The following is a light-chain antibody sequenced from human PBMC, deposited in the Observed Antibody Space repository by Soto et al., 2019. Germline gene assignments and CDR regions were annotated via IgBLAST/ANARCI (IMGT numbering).Light chain of an antibody. Sequence: ENVLTQSPGTLSLSPGERATLSCRASQSVSSSYLAWYQQKPGQAPRLFIYGASNRATDTPDRFSGSGSGTDFTLTISRLEPEDFAVYYCQQYGSSPITFGQGTRLEIK. CDR1: QSVSSSY. J-gene: IGKJ5*01. CDR2: GAS. V-gene: IGKV3-20*01. CDR3: QQYGSSPIT.